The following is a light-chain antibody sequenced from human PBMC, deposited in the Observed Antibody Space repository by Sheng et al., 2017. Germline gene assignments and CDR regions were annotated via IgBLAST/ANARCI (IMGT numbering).Light chain of an antibody. CDR2: GAS. V-gene: IGKV3D-20*02. CDR3: QQRANWPPLT. J-gene: IGKJ4*01. Sequence: EIVLTQSPGTLSLSPGERATLSCRASQSVSSSYLAWYQQKPGQAPRLLIYGASSRATGIPSRFSGSGSVTDFTLTISSLEPEDFAVYYCQQRANWPPLTFGGGTKVEIK. CDR1: QSVSSSY.